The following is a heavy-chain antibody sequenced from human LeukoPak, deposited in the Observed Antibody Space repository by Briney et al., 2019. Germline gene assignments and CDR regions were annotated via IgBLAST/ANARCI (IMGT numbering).Heavy chain of an antibody. Sequence: SETLSLTCTVSGGSISSGDYYWSWIRQPPGKGLEWIGYIYYSGSTYYNPSLKSRVTISVDTSKNQFSLKLSSVTAADTAVYYCARTEGWYNLDYWGQGTLVTVSS. D-gene: IGHD6-19*01. J-gene: IGHJ4*02. CDR2: IYYSGST. V-gene: IGHV4-30-4*01. CDR1: GGSISSGDYY. CDR3: ARTEGWYNLDY.